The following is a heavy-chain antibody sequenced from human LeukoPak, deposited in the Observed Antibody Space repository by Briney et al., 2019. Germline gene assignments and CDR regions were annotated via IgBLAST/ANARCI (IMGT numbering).Heavy chain of an antibody. Sequence: ASVKVSCKASGYTLTSYGISWVRQAPGQGLEWMGWISAYNGNTNYAQKLQGRVTMTTDTSTSTAYMELRSLRSDDTAVYYCARELGYSGSYYWDPFDYWGQGTLVTVSS. J-gene: IGHJ4*02. V-gene: IGHV1-18*01. D-gene: IGHD1-26*01. CDR3: ARELGYSGSYYWDPFDY. CDR1: GYTLTSYG. CDR2: ISAYNGNT.